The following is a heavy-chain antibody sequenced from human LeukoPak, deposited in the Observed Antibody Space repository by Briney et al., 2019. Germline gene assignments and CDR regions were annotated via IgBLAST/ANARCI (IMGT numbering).Heavy chain of an antibody. J-gene: IGHJ4*02. CDR1: GFTVSSNY. V-gene: IGHV3-66*01. Sequence: GGSLRLSCAASGFTVSSNYMSWVRQAPGKGLEWVSVIYSGGSTYYADSVKGRFTISRDNSKNTLYLQMNSLRAEDTAVYYCARAVTMVRGVALSFDYWGQGTLVTGSS. D-gene: IGHD3-10*01. CDR2: IYSGGST. CDR3: ARAVTMVRGVALSFDY.